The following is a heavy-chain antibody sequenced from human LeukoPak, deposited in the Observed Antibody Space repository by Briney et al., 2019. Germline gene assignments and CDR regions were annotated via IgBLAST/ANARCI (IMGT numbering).Heavy chain of an antibody. V-gene: IGHV4-34*01. J-gene: IGHJ4*02. Sequence: SETLSLTCAVYGGSFSGYYWSWIRQPPGKGLEWIGEINHSGSTNYNPSLKSRVTISVDTSKNQFSLKLSSVTAADTAVYYCALPARHGDYDFDYWGQGTLVTVSS. CDR3: ALPARHGDYDFDY. D-gene: IGHD4-17*01. CDR2: INHSGST. CDR1: GGSFSGYY.